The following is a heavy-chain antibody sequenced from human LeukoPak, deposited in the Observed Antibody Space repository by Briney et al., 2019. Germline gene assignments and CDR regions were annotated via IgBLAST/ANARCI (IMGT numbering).Heavy chain of an antibody. V-gene: IGHV4-39*01. CDR1: GGSIGSTNYY. Sequence: PSETLSLTCTVSGGSIGSTNYYWDWIRQPPGKGLEWIGSIYYSGDAYYNASLKSSVTMSVDTSKSQFSLKLTSVTAADTALYYCAIRFGRLEAGGTPFDSWGQGTLVTASS. CDR2: IYYSGDA. D-gene: IGHD6-13*01. CDR3: AIRFGRLEAGGTPFDS. J-gene: IGHJ4*02.